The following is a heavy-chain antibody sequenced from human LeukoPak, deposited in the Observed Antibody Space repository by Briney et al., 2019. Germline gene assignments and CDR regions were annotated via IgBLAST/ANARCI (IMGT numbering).Heavy chain of an antibody. CDR3: AKGSRRGIVVAVADY. J-gene: IGHJ4*02. V-gene: IGHV3-23*01. Sequence: GGSLRLSCAASGFTFSSYAMSWVRQAPGKGLEWVSAISGSGGSTYYADSVKGRFTISRDNSKNTLYLQMNSLRAEDTAVYYCAKGSRRGIVVAVADYWGQGTLVTVPS. CDR1: GFTFSSYA. D-gene: IGHD3-22*01. CDR2: ISGSGGST.